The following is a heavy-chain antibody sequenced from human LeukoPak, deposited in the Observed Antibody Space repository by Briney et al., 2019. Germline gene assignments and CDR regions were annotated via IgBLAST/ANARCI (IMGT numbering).Heavy chain of an antibody. CDR3: ARAAYYYDTSGYYYDY. D-gene: IGHD3-22*01. Sequence: SETLSLTCAVSAYSISNGYYWGWIRQPPGKGLEWIGSIYQSGSTYYNPSLKSRVTISVDTSKNQFSLKLSSVTAADTAVYYCARAAYYYDTSGYYYDYWGQGTLVTVSS. J-gene: IGHJ4*02. CDR1: AYSISNGYY. CDR2: IYQSGST. V-gene: IGHV4-38-2*01.